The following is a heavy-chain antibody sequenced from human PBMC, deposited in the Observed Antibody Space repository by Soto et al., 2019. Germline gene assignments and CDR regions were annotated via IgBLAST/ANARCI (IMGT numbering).Heavy chain of an antibody. D-gene: IGHD1-1*01. CDR2: IYYSGST. CDR3: ARVQAGTIDY. J-gene: IGHJ4*02. V-gene: IGHV4-59*01. Sequence: SETLSLTCTVSGGSISSYNWSWLRQPPGKGLEWIGYIYYSGSTNYNPSLKSRVTISVDTSKNQFSLKLSSVAAADTAVYYCARVQAGTIDYWGQGALVTVSS. CDR1: GGSISSYN.